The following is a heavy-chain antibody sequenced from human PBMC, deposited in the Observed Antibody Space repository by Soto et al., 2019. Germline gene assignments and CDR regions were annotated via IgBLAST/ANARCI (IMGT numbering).Heavy chain of an antibody. CDR1: GGSISSSYW. CDR3: ARGYSENYPWYFDY. Sequence: PSETLSLTCAVSGGSISSSYWWSWIRQPPGKGLEWIGEIYHSGSTYYNPSLKSRVTISVDTSKNQFSLKLSSVTAADTAVYYCARGYSENYPWYFDYWGQGTMVTVSS. V-gene: IGHV4-4*02. D-gene: IGHD1-26*01. J-gene: IGHJ4*02. CDR2: IYHSGST.